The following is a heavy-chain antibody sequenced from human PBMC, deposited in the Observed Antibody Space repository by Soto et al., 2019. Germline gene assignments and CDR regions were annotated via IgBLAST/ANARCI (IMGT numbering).Heavy chain of an antibody. J-gene: IGHJ3*02. CDR3: ARGQDGYQHEAFEI. Sequence: QLQLQESGPALVKPSETLSLTCSVSGGSINNIVYYWGWVRQPPGKGLEWIGRIYQTGSTYYNPSLKSRDTISADTSKNQLSLTVTSVTAADTSVYYCARGQDGYQHEAFEIWGRGTMVTVSS. V-gene: IGHV4-39*01. CDR1: GGSINNIVYY. D-gene: IGHD2-2*03. CDR2: IYQTGST.